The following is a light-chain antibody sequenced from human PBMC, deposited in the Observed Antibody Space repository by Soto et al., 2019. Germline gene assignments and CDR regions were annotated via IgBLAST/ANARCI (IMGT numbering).Light chain of an antibody. CDR2: GAS. CDR1: QSVSSSY. Sequence: EIVLTQSPATLSLSPGERATLSCRASQSVSSSYSAWYQQKPSQAPRLLIYGASSRATGIPDRFSGSGSGTDFTLTISRLEPEDFAVYYCQQYGSSPGTFGQGTKVDIK. CDR3: QQYGSSPGT. V-gene: IGKV3-20*01. J-gene: IGKJ1*01.